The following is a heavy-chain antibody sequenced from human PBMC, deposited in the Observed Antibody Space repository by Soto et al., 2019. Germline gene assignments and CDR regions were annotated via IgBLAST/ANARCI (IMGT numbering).Heavy chain of an antibody. CDR1: GFSFSAHD. J-gene: IGHJ4*02. CDR3: AATSGYGTDDFDY. CDR2: IDPSGNTM. D-gene: IGHD2-2*01. V-gene: IGHV3-48*01. Sequence: GGSLRLSCAASGFSFSAHDLNWVRQAPGKGLEWISYIDPSGNTMHYADSVKGRFTISRDNAKNSLYLQMNSLRAEDTAVYYCAATSGYGTDDFDYWGQGTLVTVSS.